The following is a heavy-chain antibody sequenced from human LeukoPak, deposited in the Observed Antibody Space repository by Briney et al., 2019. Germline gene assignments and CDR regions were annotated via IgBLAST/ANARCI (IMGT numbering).Heavy chain of an antibody. V-gene: IGHV3-23*01. CDR2: ISGSGGST. CDR3: ASGGAVAGMAY. D-gene: IGHD6-19*01. Sequence: GGSLRLSCAASGFTFSSYAMSWVRQAPGKGLEWVLGISGSGGSTYYADSVKGRFTISRDNSKNTLYLQMNSLRAEDTAVYYCASGGAVAGMAYWGQGTLVTVSS. CDR1: GFTFSSYA. J-gene: IGHJ4*02.